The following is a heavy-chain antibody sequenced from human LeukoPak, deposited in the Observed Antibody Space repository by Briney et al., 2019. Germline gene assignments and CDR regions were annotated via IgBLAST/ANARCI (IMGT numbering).Heavy chain of an antibody. J-gene: IGHJ4*02. D-gene: IGHD1-26*01. CDR3: ARPEAASGSYSEPFDY. CDR1: GYSLTSYW. CDR2: IYPGDSDT. Sequence: GESLKISCKGSGYSLTSYWIGWVRQMPGKGLEWMGIIYPGDSDTRYSPSFQGQVTISANKSISTAYLQWSSLKASDTAMYYCARPEAASGSYSEPFDYWGQGTLVTVSS. V-gene: IGHV5-51*01.